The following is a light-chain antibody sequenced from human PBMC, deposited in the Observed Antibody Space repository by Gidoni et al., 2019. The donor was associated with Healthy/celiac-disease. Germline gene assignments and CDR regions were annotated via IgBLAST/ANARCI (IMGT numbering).Light chain of an antibody. V-gene: IGLV6-57*02. CDR2: EDN. CDR1: SGSIASNY. J-gene: IGLJ2*01. CDR3: QSYDSSTVV. Sequence: NFMLTQPHSVSASPVTTVTISCTGSSGSIASNYVQWYQQRPGSAPTTVIYEDNQRPSGVPDRFSGSIDSSSNSASLTISGLKTEDEADYYCQSYDSSTVVFGGGTKLTVL.